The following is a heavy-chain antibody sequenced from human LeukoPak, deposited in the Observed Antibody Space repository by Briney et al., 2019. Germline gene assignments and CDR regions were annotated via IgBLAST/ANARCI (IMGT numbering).Heavy chain of an antibody. D-gene: IGHD2-2*01. CDR2: IKEDGSVK. CDR1: GLTFGSYW. CDR3: ARDCSSSTCQHGMDV. J-gene: IGHJ6*04. Sequence: GGSLRPSCAASGLTFGSYWMSWVRQAPGKGPEWVANIKEDGSVKRYVDSVKGRFTISRDNAKNSLYLQMNSLRAEDTAVYYCARDCSSSTCQHGMDVWGKGTTVTVSS. V-gene: IGHV3-7*03.